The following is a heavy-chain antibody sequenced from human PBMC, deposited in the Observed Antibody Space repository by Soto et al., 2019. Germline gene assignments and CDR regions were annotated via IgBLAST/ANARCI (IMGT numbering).Heavy chain of an antibody. Sequence: GASVKVSCKASGGTFSSYTISWVRQAPGQGLEWMERIIPILGIANYAQKFQGRVTITADKSTSTAYMELSSLRSEDTAVYYCASNSRYSSGWSPDYWGQGTLVTVSS. CDR3: ASNSRYSSGWSPDY. V-gene: IGHV1-69*02. D-gene: IGHD6-19*01. CDR2: IIPILGIA. CDR1: GGTFSSYT. J-gene: IGHJ4*02.